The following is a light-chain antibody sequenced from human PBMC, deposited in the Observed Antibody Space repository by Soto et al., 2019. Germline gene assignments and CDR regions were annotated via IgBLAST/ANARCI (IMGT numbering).Light chain of an antibody. CDR2: EGS. CDR1: SSDVGNYNL. Sequence: QSALTQPASVSGAPGQSITISCTGTSSDVGNYNLVSWYQQHPGKAPKLMIYEGSKRPSGVSNRLSGAKSGNTASLTISILQAEDEADDYCCSYAGSSTYVFGTGTKLTVL. J-gene: IGLJ1*01. V-gene: IGLV2-23*01. CDR3: CSYAGSSTYV.